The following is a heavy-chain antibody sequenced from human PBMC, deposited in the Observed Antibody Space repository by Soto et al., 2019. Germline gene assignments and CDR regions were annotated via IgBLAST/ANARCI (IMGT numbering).Heavy chain of an antibody. CDR1: GGSISSSSYY. CDR3: ARHEGYCSGGSCYYGWFDP. V-gene: IGHV4-39*01. CDR2: IYYSGST. Sequence: SETLSLTCTVSGGSISSSSYYWGWIRQPPGKGLEWIGSIYYSGSTYYNPSLKSRVTISVDTSKNQFSLKLSSVTAADTAVYYCARHEGYCSGGSCYYGWFDPWGQGTLVTVSS. J-gene: IGHJ5*02. D-gene: IGHD2-15*01.